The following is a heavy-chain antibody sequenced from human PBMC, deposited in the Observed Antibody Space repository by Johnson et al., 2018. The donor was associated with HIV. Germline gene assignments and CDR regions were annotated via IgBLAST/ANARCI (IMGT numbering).Heavy chain of an antibody. CDR1: GFSFSSYG. J-gene: IGHJ3*02. CDR3: ARLPSGYNRDAFNI. D-gene: IGHD5-18*01. Sequence: HVQLVESGGGVVPPGRSLRLSCAASGFSFSSYGMHWVRQAPGKGLEWMAVVSYNEDKKYYADSVKGRFTISRDNSKNTLYLQINSLRAEDTAIYYCARLPSGYNRDAFNIWGQGTMVTVSS. CDR2: VSYNEDKK. V-gene: IGHV3-30*19.